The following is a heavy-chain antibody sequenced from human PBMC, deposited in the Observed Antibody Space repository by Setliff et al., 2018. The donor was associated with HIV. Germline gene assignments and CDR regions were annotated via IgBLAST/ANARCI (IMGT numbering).Heavy chain of an antibody. CDR3: ATVRIVGATEFDY. CDR1: GYIFTRKY. J-gene: IGHJ4*02. D-gene: IGHD1-26*01. CDR2: INPSDGRT. Sequence: ASVKVSCKASGYIFTRKYIHWVRQAPGQGLEWMGVINPSDGRTTFEQKFQDRITLTRDTSTSTVYMELSSLRSDDTAVYYCATVRIVGATEFDYWGQGTVVTVSS. V-gene: IGHV1-46*01.